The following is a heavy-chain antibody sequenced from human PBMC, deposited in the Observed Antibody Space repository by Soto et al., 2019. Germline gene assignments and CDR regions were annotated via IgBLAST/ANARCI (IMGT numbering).Heavy chain of an antibody. J-gene: IGHJ4*02. CDR3: ARGAVAGLYFFDY. CDR2: ISSSSAAM. D-gene: IGHD6-19*01. V-gene: IGHV3-48*02. Sequence: EVQLVESGGGLVQPGGSLRLSCAASGFTLSTYDMNWVRQAPGKGLQWVSYISSSSAAMVYADSVKGRITISRDNAKNSLYLQMNSLRDEDTAVYYCARGAVAGLYFFDYWGQGILVTVSS. CDR1: GFTLSTYD.